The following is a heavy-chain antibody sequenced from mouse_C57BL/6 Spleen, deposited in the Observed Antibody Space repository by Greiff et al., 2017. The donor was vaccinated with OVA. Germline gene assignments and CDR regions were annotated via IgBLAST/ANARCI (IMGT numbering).Heavy chain of an antibody. CDR1: GYTFTDYE. V-gene: IGHV1-15*01. CDR3: TRPLWGLEKDYFDN. Sequence: QVQLQQSGAELVRPGASVTLSCKASGYTFTDYEMHWVKQTPVHGLEWIGAIDPETGGTAYNQKFKGKAILTADKSSSTAYMELRSLTSEDSAVYYCTRPLWGLEKDYFDNWGQGTTLTVSS. D-gene: IGHD1-1*02. J-gene: IGHJ2*01. CDR2: IDPETGGT.